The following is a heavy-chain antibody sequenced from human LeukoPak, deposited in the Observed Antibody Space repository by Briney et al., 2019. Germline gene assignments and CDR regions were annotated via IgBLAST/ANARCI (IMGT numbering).Heavy chain of an antibody. V-gene: IGHV1-2*02. D-gene: IGHD6-19*01. CDR1: GYTFTGYY. J-gene: IGHJ4*02. CDR2: INPNSGGT. CDR3: ARVLQGYSSGWYQDY. Sequence: ASVKVSCKASGYTFTGYYMHWVRQAPGQGLEWMGWINPNSGGTNYAQKFQGRVTMTRDMSISTAYMELSRLRSDDTAVYYCARVLQGYSSGWYQDYWGQGTLVTVSS.